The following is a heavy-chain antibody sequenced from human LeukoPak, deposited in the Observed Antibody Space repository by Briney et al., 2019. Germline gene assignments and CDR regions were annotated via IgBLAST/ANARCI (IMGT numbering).Heavy chain of an antibody. V-gene: IGHV4-31*03. CDR3: ARGLPMDV. J-gene: IGHJ6*03. Sequence: SQTLSLTCTVSGGSISSGGYYWSWIRQHPGKGLEWIAYIYYTGGTNYNPSLKSRLTISRDTSRNQFFLKVNSVTAADTAVYYCARGLPMDVWGKGTSVTVPS. CDR2: IYYTGGT. CDR1: GGSISSGGYY.